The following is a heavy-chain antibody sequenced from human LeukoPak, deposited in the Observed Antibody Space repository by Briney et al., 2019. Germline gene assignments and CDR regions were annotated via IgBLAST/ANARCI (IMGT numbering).Heavy chain of an antibody. D-gene: IGHD3-3*01. V-gene: IGHV1-2*02. Sequence: ASVKVSCKASGYTFTGYYMHWVRQAPGQGLEWMGWINPNSGGTNYAQKFQGRVTMTRDTSISTAYMELSRLRSDDTAVYYCARLKEYDFWSGDYYYYYMDVWGKGTTVTVSS. CDR1: GYTFTGYY. CDR3: ARLKEYDFWSGDYYYYYMDV. CDR2: INPNSGGT. J-gene: IGHJ6*03.